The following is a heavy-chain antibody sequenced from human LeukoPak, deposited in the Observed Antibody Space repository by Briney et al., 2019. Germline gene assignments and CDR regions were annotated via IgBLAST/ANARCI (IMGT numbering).Heavy chain of an antibody. CDR1: GFTFSSYG. V-gene: IGHV3-30*02. Sequence: GGSLRLSCAASGFTFSSYGMHWVRQAPGKGLEWVAFIRYDGTNKYYADSVKGRFTISRDNSKNTLYLQMNSLRAEDTAVYYCAKVHSGNCYRAFDVWGQGTMVTVSS. CDR3: AKVHSGNCYRAFDV. D-gene: IGHD1-26*01. CDR2: IRYDGTNK. J-gene: IGHJ3*01.